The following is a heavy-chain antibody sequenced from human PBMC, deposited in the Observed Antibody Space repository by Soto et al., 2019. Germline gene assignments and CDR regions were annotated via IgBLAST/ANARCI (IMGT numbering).Heavy chain of an antibody. D-gene: IGHD2-8*01. CDR1: GFTFSSYS. V-gene: IGHV3-21*01. J-gene: IGHJ4*02. CDR3: ARDSRPCTNGVCYTGDLDY. CDR2: ISSSSSYI. Sequence: GGFLRLSCAASGFTFSSYSMNWVRQAPGKGLEWVSSISSSSSYIYYADSVKGRFTISRDNAKNSLYLQMNSLRAEDTAVYYCARDSRPCTNGVCYTGDLDYWGQGTLVTVSS.